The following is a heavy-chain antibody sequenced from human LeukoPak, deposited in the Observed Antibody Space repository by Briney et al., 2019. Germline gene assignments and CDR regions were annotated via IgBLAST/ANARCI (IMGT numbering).Heavy chain of an antibody. CDR1: GFTFSSYA. CDR2: ISYDGSNK. J-gene: IGHJ3*02. D-gene: IGHD6-19*01. Sequence: GGSLRLSCAASGFTFSSYAMHWVRQAPGKGLEWVAVISYDGSNKYYADSVKGRFTISRDNSKNTLYLQMNSLRAEDTAVYYCARDTRLPGYSSGWYDAFDIWGQGTMVTVSS. V-gene: IGHV3-30-3*01. CDR3: ARDTRLPGYSSGWYDAFDI.